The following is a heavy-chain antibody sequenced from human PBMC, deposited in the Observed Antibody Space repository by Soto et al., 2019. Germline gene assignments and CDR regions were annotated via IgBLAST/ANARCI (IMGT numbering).Heavy chain of an antibody. D-gene: IGHD1-20*01. CDR2: IYYSGSN. Sequence: QLKRQESGPGLVKPSETLSLTCTVSGGSISSSSYYWGWIRQPPGKGLEWIGSIYYSGSNYYHPSLKSGVTIAVDTSKNQFSLKLSSLTAEDTAVYYCASVSITGTPFDYWGQGTLVTVSS. CDR3: ASVSITGTPFDY. CDR1: GGSISSSSYY. J-gene: IGHJ4*02. V-gene: IGHV4-39*01.